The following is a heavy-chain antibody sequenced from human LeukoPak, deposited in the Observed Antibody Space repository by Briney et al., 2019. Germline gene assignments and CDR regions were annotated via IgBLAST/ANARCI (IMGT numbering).Heavy chain of an antibody. Sequence: SETLSLTCVVYGGSFSGYYWSWIRQPPGKGLEWIGEINHSGSTNYNPSLKSRVTISVDTSKNQFSLKLSSVTAADTAVYYCAREGAAGYSLNWFDPWGQGTLVTVSS. CDR1: GGSFSGYY. CDR2: INHSGST. V-gene: IGHV4-34*01. D-gene: IGHD5-12*01. J-gene: IGHJ5*02. CDR3: AREGAAGYSLNWFDP.